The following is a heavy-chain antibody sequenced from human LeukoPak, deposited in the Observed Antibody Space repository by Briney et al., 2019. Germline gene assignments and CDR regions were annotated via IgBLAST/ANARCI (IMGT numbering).Heavy chain of an antibody. CDR2: INHSGST. Sequence: SETLSLTCAHYLGSFSGYYWSWLRQPPGKGLEWIGEINHSGSTNYNPSLKSRITISVDTSKNQFSLKLSSVTAADTAVYYCARKGPGCDYWGQGTLVTVSS. CDR3: ARKGPGCDY. V-gene: IGHV4-34*01. CDR1: LGSFSGYY. D-gene: IGHD2-2*01. J-gene: IGHJ4*02.